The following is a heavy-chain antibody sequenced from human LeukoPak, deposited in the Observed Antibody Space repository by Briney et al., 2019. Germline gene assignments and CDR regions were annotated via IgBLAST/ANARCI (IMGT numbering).Heavy chain of an antibody. CDR3: ARDTCSRTSCVGGYYFDN. CDR1: GGSISSGSYY. Sequence: PSQTLSLTCTVSGGSISSGSYYWSWIRQPAGKGLEWIGRIYSSGSTNYNPSLKSRVTMSVDTSKNQISLKLSSVTAADTAVYYCARDTCSRTSCVGGYYFDNWGQGTLVTVSS. J-gene: IGHJ4*02. CDR2: IYSSGST. D-gene: IGHD2-2*01. V-gene: IGHV4-61*02.